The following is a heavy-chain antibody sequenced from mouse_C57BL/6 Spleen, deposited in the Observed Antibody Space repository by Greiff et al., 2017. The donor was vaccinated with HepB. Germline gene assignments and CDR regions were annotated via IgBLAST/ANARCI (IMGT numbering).Heavy chain of an antibody. CDR1: GYTFTSYW. J-gene: IGHJ4*01. CDR3: ARDDYDVGYAMDY. Sequence: VQLQQPGAELVKPGASVKMSCKASGYTFTSYWITWVKQRPGQGLEWIGDICPGSGSTNYNEKFKSKATLTVDTSSSTAYMQLSSLTSEDSAVYYCARDDYDVGYAMDYWGQGTSVTVSS. D-gene: IGHD2-4*01. CDR2: ICPGSGST. V-gene: IGHV1-55*01.